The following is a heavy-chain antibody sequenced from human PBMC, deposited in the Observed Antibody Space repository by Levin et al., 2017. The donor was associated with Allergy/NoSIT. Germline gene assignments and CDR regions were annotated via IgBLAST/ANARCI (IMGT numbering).Heavy chain of an antibody. J-gene: IGHJ4*02. D-gene: IGHD6-6*01. Sequence: ESLKISCAASGFTFSSYAMSWVRQAPGKGLEWVSAISGSGGSTYYADSVKGRFTISRDNSKNTLYLQMNSLRAEDTAVYYCAKGQYSSSSYFDYWGQGTLVTVSS. CDR2: ISGSGGST. CDR1: GFTFSSYA. V-gene: IGHV3-23*01. CDR3: AKGQYSSSSYFDY.